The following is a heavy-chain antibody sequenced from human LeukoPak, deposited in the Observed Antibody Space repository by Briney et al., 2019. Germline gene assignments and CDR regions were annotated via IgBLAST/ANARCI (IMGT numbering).Heavy chain of an antibody. J-gene: IGHJ5*02. Sequence: GGSLRLSCAASGYTLSYYWMHWVRQAPGKGLVWVSCINGDGSSTNYADSVMGRFTISRDNAKNTLYLEMNSLRAEDMAVYYCTRDPRNKGFDPWGQGTLVTVSS. V-gene: IGHV3-74*01. CDR1: GYTLSYYW. CDR3: TRDPRNKGFDP. D-gene: IGHD1/OR15-1a*01. CDR2: INGDGSST.